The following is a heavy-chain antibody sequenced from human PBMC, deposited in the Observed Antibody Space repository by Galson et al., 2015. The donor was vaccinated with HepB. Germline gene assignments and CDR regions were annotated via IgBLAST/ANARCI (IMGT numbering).Heavy chain of an antibody. D-gene: IGHD3/OR15-3a*01. CDR2: ISSSGSFS. J-gene: IGHJ2*01. CDR1: GFTFSDSY. CDR3: ARIPPLGFVLGLWHFDL. Sequence: SLRLSCAASGFTFSDSYMSWVRQAPGKGLEWVSYISSSGSFSNYADSVKGRFTTSRDNAKNSLNLQMNSLRAEDTAVYYCARIPPLGFVLGLWHFDLWGRGTLVTVSS. V-gene: IGHV3-11*03.